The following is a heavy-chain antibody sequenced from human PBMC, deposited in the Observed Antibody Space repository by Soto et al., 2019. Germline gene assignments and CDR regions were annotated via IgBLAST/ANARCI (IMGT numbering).Heavy chain of an antibody. D-gene: IGHD2-8*01. CDR3: AHSDCTNGVCYHHYFDY. CDR2: IYWNDDK. Sequence: QITLKESGPTLVKPTQTLTLTCTFSGFSLSTSGVGVGWIRQPPGKALEWLALIYWNDDKRYSPSLKSRLTITKDTSKNQVVLTTTNMDPVDTATYYCAHSDCTNGVCYHHYFDYWGQGTLVTVSS. CDR1: GFSLSTSGVG. J-gene: IGHJ4*02. V-gene: IGHV2-5*01.